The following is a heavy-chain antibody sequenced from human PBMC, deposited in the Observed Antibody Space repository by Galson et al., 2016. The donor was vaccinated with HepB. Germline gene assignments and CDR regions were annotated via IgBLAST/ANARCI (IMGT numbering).Heavy chain of an antibody. Sequence: SETLSLTCAGNGGSFSGFYLTWIRLAPGKGLEWIGDIDQFRSTNYNPSLKSRVSISLYTMSLAAFNSPFSLRLTSVTAADTAVYYCARLATYGLDVWGHGTSVTVSS. CDR3: ARLATYGLDV. CDR2: IDQFRST. CDR1: GGSFSGFY. V-gene: IGHV4-34*01. J-gene: IGHJ6*02.